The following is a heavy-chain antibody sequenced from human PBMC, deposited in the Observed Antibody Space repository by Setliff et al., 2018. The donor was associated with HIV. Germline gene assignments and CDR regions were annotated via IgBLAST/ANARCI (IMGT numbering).Heavy chain of an antibody. V-gene: IGHV3-15*01. J-gene: IGHJ5*01. CDR2: TKSRTDGGAT. CDR3: VTVRTISGFKCLDS. CDR1: GFSFTDVW. Sequence: PGGSLRLSCAASGFSFTDVWMNWVRQAPGKGLEWVGRTKSRTDGGATDYAAPVKGRFSISRDDSKKTLYLQMDSLKTEDTAMYYCVTVRTISGFKCLDSWGQGTLVTVSS.